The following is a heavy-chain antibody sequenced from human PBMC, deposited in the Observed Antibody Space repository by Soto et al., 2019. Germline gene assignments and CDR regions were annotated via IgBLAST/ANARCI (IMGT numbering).Heavy chain of an antibody. V-gene: IGHV1-18*01. Sequence: QVQLVQSGAEVKKPGASVKVSCKASGYTFTNYGVTWVRQAPGQGLEWMGLISGYNGNTNYAQKLQGRITMTTDTSTSTAYMELRSLRSDDTAAYYCAKWGSISLITDWGQGTLVTVSS. CDR1: GYTFTNYG. CDR2: ISGYNGNT. D-gene: IGHD3-22*01. CDR3: AKWGSISLITD. J-gene: IGHJ4*02.